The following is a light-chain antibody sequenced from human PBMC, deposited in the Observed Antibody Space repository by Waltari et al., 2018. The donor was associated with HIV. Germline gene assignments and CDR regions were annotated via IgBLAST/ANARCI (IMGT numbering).Light chain of an antibody. Sequence: DISLTPSPGTLSLSPGDRATLTCRTSQSVTSNHLAWYQQKPGQAPRLLIYGASNRATGIPDKFSGRGSGTDFTLTVNRLEPEDFAVYYCQQYGDFPESFGQGTKLEIK. J-gene: IGKJ2*03. CDR1: QSVTSNH. V-gene: IGKV3-20*01. CDR3: QQYGDFPES. CDR2: GAS.